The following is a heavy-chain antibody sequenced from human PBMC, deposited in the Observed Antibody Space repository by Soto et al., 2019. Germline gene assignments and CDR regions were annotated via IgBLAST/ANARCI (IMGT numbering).Heavy chain of an antibody. CDR3: ASCLRWGSYYCDY. D-gene: IGHD3-10*01. Sequence: GGSLRLSCAASGITLSSYWMHWVRQVPGKGLVWVSRINSDGSTTNYADSVKGRFTISRDNAKNTLYLQMNSLRAEDTAVYYCASCLRWGSYYCDYWGQGTLVTVSS. CDR1: GITLSSYW. J-gene: IGHJ4*02. V-gene: IGHV3-74*01. CDR2: INSDGSTT.